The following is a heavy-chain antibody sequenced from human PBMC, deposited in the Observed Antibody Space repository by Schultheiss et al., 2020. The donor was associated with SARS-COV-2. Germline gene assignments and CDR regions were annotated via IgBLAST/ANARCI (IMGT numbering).Heavy chain of an antibody. CDR2: IYYSGST. CDR3: ARAPNVDIVATHGGFDY. V-gene: IGHV4-61*08. Sequence: SETLSLTCTVSGGSISSGGYYWSWIRQHPGKGLEWIGYIYYSGSTNYNPSLKSRVTISVDTSKNQFSLKLSSVTAADTAVYYCARAPNVDIVATHGGFDYWGQGTLVTVSS. J-gene: IGHJ4*02. D-gene: IGHD5-12*01. CDR1: GGSISSGGYY.